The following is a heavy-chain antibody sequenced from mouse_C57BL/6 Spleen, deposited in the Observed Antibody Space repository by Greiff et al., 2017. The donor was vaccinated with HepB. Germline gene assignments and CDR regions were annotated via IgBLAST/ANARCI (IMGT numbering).Heavy chain of an antibody. CDR3: ARDQGTVVAPFDY. CDR1: GYSITSGYY. J-gene: IGHJ2*01. D-gene: IGHD1-1*01. Sequence: ESGPGLVKPSQSLSLTCSVTGYSITSGYYWNWIRQFPGNKLEWMGYISYDGSNNYNPSLKNRITITRDTSKNQFFLKLNSVTTEDTATYYCARDQGTVVAPFDYWGQGTTLTVSS. CDR2: ISYDGSN. V-gene: IGHV3-6*01.